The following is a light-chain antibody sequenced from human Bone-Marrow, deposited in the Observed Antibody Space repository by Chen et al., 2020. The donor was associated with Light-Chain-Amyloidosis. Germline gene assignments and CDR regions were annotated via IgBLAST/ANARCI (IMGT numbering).Light chain of an antibody. V-gene: IGKV1-9*01. Sequence: DIQLTQSPSFLSASVGDRVTITCRASQGISVHLAWYQQKPGKAPNLLIYGASTLQSGVPSRFSGSGSGTDFTLTISGLQPEDFATYYCQQLNSYPSITFGQGTRLEIK. CDR1: QGISVH. CDR2: GAS. CDR3: QQLNSYPSIT. J-gene: IGKJ5*01.